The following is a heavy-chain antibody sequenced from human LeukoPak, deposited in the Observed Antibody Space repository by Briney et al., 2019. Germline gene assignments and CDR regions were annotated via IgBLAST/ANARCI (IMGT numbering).Heavy chain of an antibody. CDR2: IYYSGST. V-gene: IGHV4-59*01. J-gene: IGHJ6*02. CDR3: ARDRIVVVPAATGGYYYYGMDV. D-gene: IGHD2-2*01. Sequence: SETLSLTCTVSGGSISSYYWSWIRQPPGKGLEWSGYIYYSGSTNYNPSLKSRVTISVDTSKNQFSLKLSSVTAADTAVYYCARDRIVVVPAATGGYYYYGMDVWGQGTTVTVSS. CDR1: GGSISSYY.